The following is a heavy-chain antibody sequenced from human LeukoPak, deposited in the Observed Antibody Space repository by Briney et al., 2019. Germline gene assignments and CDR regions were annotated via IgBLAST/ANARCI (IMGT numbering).Heavy chain of an antibody. J-gene: IGHJ4*02. CDR2: ISAYNGNT. Sequence: ASVKVSCKASGYTFTSYGISWVRQAPGQGLEWMGWISAYNGNTNYAQKLQGRVTMTTDTSTSTAYMELRSLRSEDTAVYYCATIYGYCSGGSCYGGDYFDYWGQGTLVTVSS. CDR1: GYTFTSYG. CDR3: ATIYGYCSGGSCYGGDYFDY. V-gene: IGHV1-18*01. D-gene: IGHD2-15*01.